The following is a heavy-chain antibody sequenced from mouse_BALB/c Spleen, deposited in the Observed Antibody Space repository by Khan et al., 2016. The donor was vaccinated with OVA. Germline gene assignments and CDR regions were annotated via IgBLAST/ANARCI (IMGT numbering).Heavy chain of an antibody. Sequence: VQLVETGGGLVRPGNSLKLSCVTSGFTFSYYRMHWLRQFPGQRLEWIAVITAKSDNSGANYAESVKGRFTISRDDSKSSVYLQMNRLREEDTATYYCSRGGYYYGTPFDYWGQGTTLTVSS. J-gene: IGHJ2*01. CDR3: SRGGYYYGTPFDY. V-gene: IGHV13-2*02. CDR1: GFTFSYYR. D-gene: IGHD1-1*01. CDR2: ITAKSDNSGA.